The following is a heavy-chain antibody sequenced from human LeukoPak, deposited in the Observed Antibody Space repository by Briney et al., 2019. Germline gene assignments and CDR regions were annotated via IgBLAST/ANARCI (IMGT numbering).Heavy chain of an antibody. CDR2: ISASGGST. D-gene: IGHD3-22*01. Sequence: GGSLRLSCAASGFTFSSFATSWVRQAPGKGLEWVSGISASGGSTYYADSVKGRFTISRDNSKNTLYLQMNSLRAEDTAVDYCAKGFYDNSASGVFDIWGQGTMVTVSS. J-gene: IGHJ3*02. CDR3: AKGFYDNSASGVFDI. CDR1: GFTFSSFA. V-gene: IGHV3-23*01.